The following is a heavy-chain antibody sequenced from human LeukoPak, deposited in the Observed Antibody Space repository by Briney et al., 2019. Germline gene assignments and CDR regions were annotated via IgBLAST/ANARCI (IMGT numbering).Heavy chain of an antibody. Sequence: GRSLRLSCAASGFTFSSYGMHWVRQAPGKGLEWVAVISYDGSNKYYADSVKGQFTISRDNSKNTLYLQTNSLRAEDTAVYYCAKEGDYGSGSYYLYYYYYYGMDVWGKGTTVTVSS. D-gene: IGHD3-10*01. J-gene: IGHJ6*04. CDR3: AKEGDYGSGSYYLYYYYYYGMDV. V-gene: IGHV3-30*18. CDR1: GFTFSSYG. CDR2: ISYDGSNK.